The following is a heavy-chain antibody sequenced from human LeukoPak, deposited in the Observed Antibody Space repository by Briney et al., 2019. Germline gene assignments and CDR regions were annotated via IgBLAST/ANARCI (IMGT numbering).Heavy chain of an antibody. J-gene: IGHJ4*02. CDR2: IKKTGSET. V-gene: IGHV3-7*01. D-gene: IGHD2-15*01. Sequence: PGGSLRLSCAASGFTFRSDWMSWVRQAPGKGLEWVAYIKKTGSETYYVDSVKGRFTITRDNTRNSLFLQMYSLRAEDTAVYFCAREDGYCSGGNCYSYFDSWGQGTLVTVSS. CDR1: GFTFRSDW. CDR3: AREDGYCSGGNCYSYFDS.